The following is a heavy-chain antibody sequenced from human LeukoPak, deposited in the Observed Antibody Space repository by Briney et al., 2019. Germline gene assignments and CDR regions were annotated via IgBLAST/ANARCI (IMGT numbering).Heavy chain of an antibody. D-gene: IGHD6-13*01. CDR1: GGSISNYY. CDR2: IYYSGST. CDR3: ARHEPKTSSWYKWFDP. Sequence: SETLSLTCTVSGGSISNYYWGWIRQPPGKGLEWIGSIYYSGSTYYNPSLKSRVTISVDTSKNQFSLKLSSVTAADTAVYYCARHEPKTSSWYKWFDPWGQGTLVTVSS. V-gene: IGHV4-39*01. J-gene: IGHJ5*02.